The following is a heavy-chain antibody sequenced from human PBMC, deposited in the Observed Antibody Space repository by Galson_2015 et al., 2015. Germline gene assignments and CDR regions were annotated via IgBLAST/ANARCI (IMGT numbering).Heavy chain of an antibody. J-gene: IGHJ6*02. CDR3: ARDGRSSSSRYHYYYGMDV. D-gene: IGHD6-13*01. CDR1: GYTFTSYG. Sequence: SVKVSCKASGYTFTSYGISWVRQAPGQGLEWMGWISAYNGNTNYAQKLQGRVTMTTDTSTSTAYMELRSLRSDDTAVYYCARDGRSSSSRYHYYYGMDVWGQGTTVTVSS. CDR2: ISAYNGNT. V-gene: IGHV1-18*01.